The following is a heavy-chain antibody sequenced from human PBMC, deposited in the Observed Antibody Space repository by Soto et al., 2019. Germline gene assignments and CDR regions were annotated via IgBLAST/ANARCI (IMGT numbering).Heavy chain of an antibody. V-gene: IGHV3-23*01. J-gene: IGHJ4*02. D-gene: IGHD6-19*01. CDR2: ISGSGGST. CDR3: AKDNLQIAVAPWSY. Sequence: GGSLRLSCAASGFTFSSYAMSWVRQAPGKGLEWVSAISGSGGSTYYADSVKGRFTISRDNPKNTLYLQMNSLRAEDTAVYYCAKDNLQIAVAPWSYWGQGTLVTVSS. CDR1: GFTFSSYA.